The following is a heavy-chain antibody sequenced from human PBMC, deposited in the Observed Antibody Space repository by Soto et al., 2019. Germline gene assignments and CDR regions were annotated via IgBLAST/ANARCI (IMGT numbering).Heavy chain of an antibody. V-gene: IGHV1-18*01. CDR3: ARGYQPWKYRGYYGMDV. D-gene: IGHD1-26*01. CDR2: ISAYNGNT. Sequence: QVQLVQSGAEVKKPGASVKVSCKASGYTFTSYGISWVRQAPGQGLEWMGRISAYNGNTNYAQKLQGTVTMTKDTAPITAYIELTSMRSDDTAVYYWARGYQPWKYRGYYGMDVCGQGTTVTVSS. CDR1: GYTFTSYG. J-gene: IGHJ6*02.